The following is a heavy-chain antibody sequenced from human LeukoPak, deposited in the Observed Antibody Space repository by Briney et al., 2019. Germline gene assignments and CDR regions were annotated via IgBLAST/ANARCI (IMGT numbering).Heavy chain of an antibody. CDR3: ARDTVAGRYYYGMDV. CDR2: INPNSGGT. CDR1: GYTFTGYY. Sequence: GASVKVSCKAPGYTFTGYYMHWVRQAPGQGLEWMGWINPNSGGTNYAQKFQGRVTMTRDTSISTAYMELSRLRSDDTAVYYCARDTVAGRYYYGMDVWGQGTTVTVSS. J-gene: IGHJ6*02. D-gene: IGHD6-19*01. V-gene: IGHV1-2*02.